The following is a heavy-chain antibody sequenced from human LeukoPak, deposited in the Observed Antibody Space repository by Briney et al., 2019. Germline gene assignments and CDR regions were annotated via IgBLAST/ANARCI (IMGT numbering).Heavy chain of an antibody. Sequence: GGSLRLSCAASGFTFSSYAMSWVRQAPGKGLEWVSAISGSGGSTYYADSVKGRFTIFRDNSKNTLYLQMNSLRAEDTAVYYCAKGRFQYQLLGDVDYWGQGTLVTVSS. CDR3: AKGRFQYQLLGDVDY. CDR1: GFTFSSYA. D-gene: IGHD2-2*01. J-gene: IGHJ4*02. V-gene: IGHV3-23*01. CDR2: ISGSGGST.